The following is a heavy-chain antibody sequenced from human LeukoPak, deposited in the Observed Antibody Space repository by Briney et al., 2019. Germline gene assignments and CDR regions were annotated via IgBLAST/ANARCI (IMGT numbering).Heavy chain of an antibody. CDR2: ISSSSSYI. J-gene: IGHJ4*02. D-gene: IGHD3-9*01. V-gene: IGHV3-21*01. Sequence: GGSLRLSCAASGFTFSSYSMNWVRQAPGKGLEWVSSISSSSSYIYYADSVKGRFTISRDNAKNSLYLQMNSLRAEDTAVYYCAKGQKYYDILTGYSGDYFDYWGQGTLVTVSS. CDR1: GFTFSSYS. CDR3: AKGQKYYDILTGYSGDYFDY.